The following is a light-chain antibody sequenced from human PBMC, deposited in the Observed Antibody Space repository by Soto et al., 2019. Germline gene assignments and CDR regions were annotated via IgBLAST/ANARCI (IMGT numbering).Light chain of an antibody. CDR1: RSDVGGYNY. V-gene: IGLV2-14*03. CDR3: TSYSSINSVV. CDR2: DVN. J-gene: IGLJ2*01. Sequence: QSALTQPASVSGSPGQSITISCTGTRSDVGGYNYVSWYQQHPDKAPKLIIYDVNYRPSGVSNRFSGSKSGNTASLTISGLQAEDEGDYHCTSYSSINSVVFGGGTQLTVL.